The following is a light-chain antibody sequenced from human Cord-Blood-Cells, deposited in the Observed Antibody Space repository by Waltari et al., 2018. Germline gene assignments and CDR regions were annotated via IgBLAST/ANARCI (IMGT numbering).Light chain of an antibody. Sequence: QSALTQPASVSGSPGQSITISCTGTSSDVGGYNYVSWYQQHPGKAPKLMIYDVSNRPSGVANLFSGSKSGNTASLTISALQAEDEADYYCSSYTSSSTLVVFGGGTKLTVL. V-gene: IGLV2-14*01. CDR2: DVS. J-gene: IGLJ2*01. CDR1: SSDVGGYNY. CDR3: SSYTSSSTLVV.